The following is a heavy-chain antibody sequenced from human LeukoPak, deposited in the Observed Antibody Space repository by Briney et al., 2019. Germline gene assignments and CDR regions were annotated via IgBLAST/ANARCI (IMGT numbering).Heavy chain of an antibody. CDR1: GVSICSFY. V-gene: IGHV4-59*08. Sequence: PSETLSLTCTGAGVSICSFYWSWIRPAPGQGLVWIGYIYYSVSTNYNPSLKSRVIISVDTSNNQFSVKMSSVTAAAAAVYYCARQLPGPYGSVSYSSRFDYWGQGTPVTVSS. CDR2: IYYSVST. J-gene: IGHJ4*02. CDR3: ARQLPGPYGSVSYSSRFDY. D-gene: IGHD3-10*01.